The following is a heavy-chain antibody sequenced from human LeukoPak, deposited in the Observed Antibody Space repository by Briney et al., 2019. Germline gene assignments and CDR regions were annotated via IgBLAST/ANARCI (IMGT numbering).Heavy chain of an antibody. CDR2: ISSRSSST. CDR3: GRVVNGYSYGYVEC. CDR1: GFIFSSYS. D-gene: IGHD5-18*01. Sequence: GGSLRLSCAASGFIFSSYSMNWVRKAPGKGLEWVSFISSRSSSTYYADSVKGRSTISRDNAKNLLYLQMNNLRAEDTAVYYCGRVVNGYSYGYVECWGQGTLVSVSS. J-gene: IGHJ4*02. V-gene: IGHV3-21*06.